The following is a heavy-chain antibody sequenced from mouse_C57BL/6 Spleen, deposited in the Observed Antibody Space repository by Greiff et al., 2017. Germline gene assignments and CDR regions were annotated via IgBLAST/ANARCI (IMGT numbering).Heavy chain of an antibody. D-gene: IGHD2-2*01. CDR1: GFTFSDYY. J-gene: IGHJ2*01. Sequence: EVQLVESEGGLVQPGSSMKLSCTASGFTFSDYYMAWVRQVPEKGLEWVANINYDGSSTYYLDSLKSRFIISRDNAKNILYLQMSSLKSEDTATYYCARDGYVYYGYDGVYFDYWGQGTTLTVSS. V-gene: IGHV5-16*01. CDR2: INYDGSST. CDR3: ARDGYVYYGYDGVYFDY.